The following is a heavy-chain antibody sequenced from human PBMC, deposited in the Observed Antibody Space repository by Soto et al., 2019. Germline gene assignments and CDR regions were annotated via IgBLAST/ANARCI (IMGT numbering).Heavy chain of an antibody. J-gene: IGHJ6*02. Sequence: QVQLQQWGAGLLKPSETLSLTCAVYGGSFSGYYWSWIRQPPGKGLEWIGEINHSGSTNYNPSLKSRVTITVDTSKNQFSLKLSSVTAADTAVYYCARVGARSSIVVVPARKRLPGDYYYGMDVWGQGTTVTVSS. D-gene: IGHD2-2*01. V-gene: IGHV4-34*01. CDR3: ARVGARSSIVVVPARKRLPGDYYYGMDV. CDR2: INHSGST. CDR1: GGSFSGYY.